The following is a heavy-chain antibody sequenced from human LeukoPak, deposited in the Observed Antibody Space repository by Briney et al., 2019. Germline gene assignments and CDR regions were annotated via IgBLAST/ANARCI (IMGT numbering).Heavy chain of an antibody. CDR3: ARDVRGDGHDLRVVDY. CDR1: GFTFSSYS. CDR2: ISSSSSYI. J-gene: IGHJ4*02. Sequence: PGGSLRLSCAASGFTFSSYSMNWVRQAPGKGLEWVSSISSSSSYIYYADSVKGRFTISRDNAKNSLYLQMNSLRAEDTAVYYCARDVRGDGHDLRVVDYWGQGTLVTVSS. D-gene: IGHD5-24*01. V-gene: IGHV3-21*01.